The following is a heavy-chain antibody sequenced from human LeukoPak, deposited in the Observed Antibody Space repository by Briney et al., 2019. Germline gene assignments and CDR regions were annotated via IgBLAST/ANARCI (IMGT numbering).Heavy chain of an antibody. Sequence: PGGSLRLSCAASGFTFSNYWMHWVRQAPGKGLVWVSRIKSDGSSTTYADSVKGRFTISRDSSKNTLYLQMNSLRAEDTAVYYCARGPSGYHNIGGQGTLVTVSS. CDR2: IKSDGSST. J-gene: IGHJ4*02. D-gene: IGHD5-12*01. CDR3: ARGPSGYHNI. CDR1: GFTFSNYW. V-gene: IGHV3-74*01.